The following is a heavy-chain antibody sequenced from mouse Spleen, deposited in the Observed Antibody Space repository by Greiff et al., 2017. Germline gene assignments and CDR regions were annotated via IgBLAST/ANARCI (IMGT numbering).Heavy chain of an antibody. D-gene: IGHD2-1*01. CDR2: ISSGSSTI. CDR1: GFTFSSFG. V-gene: IGHV5-17*02. J-gene: IGHJ2*01. CDR3: ARRDGNYLDY. Sequence: DVMLVESGGGLVQPGGSRKLSCAASGFTFSSFGMHWVRQAPEKGLEWVAYISSGSSTIYYADTVKGRFTISRDNPKNTLFLQMTSLRSEDTAMYYCARRDGNYLDYWGQGTTLTVSS.